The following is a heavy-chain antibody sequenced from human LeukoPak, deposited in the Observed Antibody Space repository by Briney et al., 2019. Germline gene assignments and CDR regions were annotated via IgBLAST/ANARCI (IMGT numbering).Heavy chain of an antibody. CDR3: ARTSGTSFDY. D-gene: IGHD1-14*01. J-gene: IGHJ4*02. CDR2: IYYSGST. CDR1: GGSISSYY. Sequence: KPSETLSLTCTGSGGSISSYYWSWIRQPPGKGLEWIGYIYYSGSTNYNPSLKSRVTISVDTSKNQFSLKLSSVTAADTAVYYCARTSGTSFDYWGQGTLVTVSS. V-gene: IGHV4-59*01.